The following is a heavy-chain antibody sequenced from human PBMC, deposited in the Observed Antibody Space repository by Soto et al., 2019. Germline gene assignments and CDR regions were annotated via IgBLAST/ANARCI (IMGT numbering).Heavy chain of an antibody. D-gene: IGHD3-22*01. CDR2: INPSGGST. V-gene: IGHV1-46*01. J-gene: IGHJ4*02. CDR3: ARNANYYYDSSGFLDY. Sequence: ASVKASCQASGYTFPSYYMHLVRQAPGQGLEWMGIINPSGGSTSYAQKFQGRVTMTRDTSTSTVYMELSSLRSEDTAVYYCARNANYYYDSSGFLDYWGQGTLVTVSS. CDR1: GYTFPSYY.